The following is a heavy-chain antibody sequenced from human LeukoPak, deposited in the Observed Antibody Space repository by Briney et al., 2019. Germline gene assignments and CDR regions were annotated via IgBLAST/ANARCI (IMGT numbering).Heavy chain of an antibody. J-gene: IGHJ4*02. CDR2: INPNSGGT. Sequence: ASVKVSCKASGYTFTGYYMHWVRQAPGQGLEWMGWINPNSGGTNYAQKFQGRVTMTRDTSISTAYMELSRLRSDDTAVYYCARDAGWVVAPAAIHTSGFDYWGQGTLVTVSS. D-gene: IGHD2-2*01. CDR3: ARDAGWVVAPAAIHTSGFDY. V-gene: IGHV1-2*02. CDR1: GYTFTGYY.